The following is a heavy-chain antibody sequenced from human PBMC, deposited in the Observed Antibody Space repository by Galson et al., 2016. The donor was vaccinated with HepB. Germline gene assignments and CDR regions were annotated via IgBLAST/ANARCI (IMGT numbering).Heavy chain of an antibody. CDR1: GLTFSNFW. Sequence: SLRLSCAASGLTFSNFWMTWVRQAPGKGLEWVANINQDGTEKHYLDSVWGRFTISRDNAKSSLFLQMNSLRAEDTAVYFCARAYQYTLDYWGQGTLVTVSS. D-gene: IGHD1-1*01. V-gene: IGHV3-7*04. CDR2: INQDGTEK. J-gene: IGHJ4*02. CDR3: ARAYQYTLDY.